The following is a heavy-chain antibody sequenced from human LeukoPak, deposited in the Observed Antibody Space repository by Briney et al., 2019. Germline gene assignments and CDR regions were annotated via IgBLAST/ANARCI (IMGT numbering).Heavy chain of an antibody. CDR2: IYYSGST. V-gene: IGHV4-59*01. Sequence: SETLSLTCTVSGGSISSYYWSCIRQPPGKGLECIGYIYYSGSTNYHPSLKSRLTISVDTSKNQFSLKLRSVPAADTAAYYCASTHHSTYSSSWYDSWGQGTLVTVSS. D-gene: IGHD6-13*01. J-gene: IGHJ5*01. CDR1: GGSISSYY. CDR3: ASTHHSTYSSSWYDS.